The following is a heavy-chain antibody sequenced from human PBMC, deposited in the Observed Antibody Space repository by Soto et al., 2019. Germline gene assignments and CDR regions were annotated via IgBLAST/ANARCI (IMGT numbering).Heavy chain of an antibody. V-gene: IGHV3-33*01. CDR3: ARDRMVVTAIPNNWFDP. J-gene: IGHJ5*02. CDR1: GFTFSSYG. D-gene: IGHD2-21*02. CDR2: IWYDGSNK. Sequence: QVQLVESGGGVVQPGRSLRLSCAASGFTFSSYGMHWVRQAPGKGLEWVAVIWYDGSNKDYADYVKGRFTISRDNSKNSLYLQMNSLRAEDTAVYYCARDRMVVTAIPNNWFDPWGQGTLVTVSS.